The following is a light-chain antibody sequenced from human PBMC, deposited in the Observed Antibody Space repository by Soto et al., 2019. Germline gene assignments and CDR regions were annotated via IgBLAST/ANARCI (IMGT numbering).Light chain of an antibody. CDR3: QSYDSSNVV. CDR1: SGSIASNY. V-gene: IGLV6-57*04. CDR2: EDN. J-gene: IGLJ2*01. Sequence: NFMLTQPHSVSESPGKTVTISCTRSSGSIASNYVQWYQQRPGSAPTTVIYEDNQRPSGVPDRFSGSIDSSSISASLTISGLKTEDEADYYCQSYDSSNVVFGGGTQLTVL.